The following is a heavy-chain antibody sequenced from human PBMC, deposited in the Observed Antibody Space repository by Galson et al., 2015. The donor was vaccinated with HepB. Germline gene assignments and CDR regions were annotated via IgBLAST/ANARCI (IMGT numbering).Heavy chain of an antibody. Sequence: SLRLSCAASGFTFSSYSMNWVRQAPGKGLEWVSYISSSSSTIYYADSVKGRFTISRDNAKNSLYLQMNSLRAEDTAVYYCAREAPNYDILTGYYLGSETHFDYWGQGTLVTVSS. V-gene: IGHV3-48*01. CDR1: GFTFSSYS. D-gene: IGHD3-9*01. CDR2: ISSSSSTI. J-gene: IGHJ4*02. CDR3: AREAPNYDILTGYYLGSETHFDY.